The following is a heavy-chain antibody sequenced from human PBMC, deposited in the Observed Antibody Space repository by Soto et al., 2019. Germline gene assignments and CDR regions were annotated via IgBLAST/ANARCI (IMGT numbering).Heavy chain of an antibody. J-gene: IGHJ5*02. Sequence: GGSLRLSCAASGFTFSSYAMSWVRQAPGKGLEWVSAISGSGGSTYYADSVKGRFTISRDNSKNTLYLQMNSLRAEDTAVYYCAKLGYYDFLPGMTWFDPWGQGNVVTISS. CDR1: GFTFSSYA. CDR3: AKLGYYDFLPGMTWFDP. V-gene: IGHV3-23*01. CDR2: ISGSGGST. D-gene: IGHD3-3*01.